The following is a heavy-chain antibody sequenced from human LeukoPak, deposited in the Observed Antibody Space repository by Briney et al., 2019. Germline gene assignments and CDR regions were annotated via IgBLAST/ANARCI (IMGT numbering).Heavy chain of an antibody. Sequence: PSETLSLTCTVSGGSISSNFWSWIRQPPGKGLEYIGYIYNSGTTNYNPSLKGRVTISVDTSKNQFSLKLSSVTAADTAIYYCAKSFSETERATITAYWGQGTLVTVSS. J-gene: IGHJ4*02. CDR2: IYNSGTT. D-gene: IGHD5-24*01. CDR3: AKSFSETERATITAY. V-gene: IGHV4-59*01. CDR1: GGSISSNF.